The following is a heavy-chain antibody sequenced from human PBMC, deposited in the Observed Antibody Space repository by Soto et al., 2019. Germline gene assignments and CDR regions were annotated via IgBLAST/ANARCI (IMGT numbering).Heavy chain of an antibody. CDR2: ISYDGNYI. V-gene: IGHV3-30*18. CDR1: GFAFSSYA. CDR3: AKGILSATIGPYAMDG. J-gene: IGHJ6*02. D-gene: IGHD3-16*01. Sequence: GESLKISCEASGFAFSSYAMHWVRQAPGKGLEWVGVISYDGNYIYYADSVKGRFTISRDNSKNTLYVQVNSLRPEDTAVYYCAKGILSATIGPYAMDGGGQGTTV.